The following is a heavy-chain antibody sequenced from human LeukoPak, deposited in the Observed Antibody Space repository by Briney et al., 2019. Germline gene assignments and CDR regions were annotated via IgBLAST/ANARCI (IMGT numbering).Heavy chain of an antibody. CDR1: GFTFSSYA. V-gene: IGHV3-30*04. Sequence: GGSLRLSCAASGFTFSSYAMHWVRQAPGKGLEWVAVISYDGSNKYYADSVKGRFTISRDNSKNTLYLQMNSLRAEDTAVYYCARDPHYDSSGYSLFDYWGQGTLVTVSS. D-gene: IGHD3-22*01. CDR2: ISYDGSNK. CDR3: ARDPHYDSSGYSLFDY. J-gene: IGHJ4*02.